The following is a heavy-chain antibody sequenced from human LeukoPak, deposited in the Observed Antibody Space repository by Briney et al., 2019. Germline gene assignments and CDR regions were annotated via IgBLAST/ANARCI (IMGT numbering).Heavy chain of an antibody. CDR3: AREGNYDYVWGSYRYFNDAFDI. V-gene: IGHV4-4*02. D-gene: IGHD3-16*02. CDR2: IYHSGST. J-gene: IGHJ3*02. Sequence: PSETLSLTCAVSGGSISSSNWWGWVRQPPGKGLEWIGEIYHSGSTNYNPSLKSRVTISVDKSKNQFSLKLSSVTAADTAVYYCAREGNYDYVWGSYRYFNDAFDIWGQGTMVTVSS. CDR1: GGSISSSNW.